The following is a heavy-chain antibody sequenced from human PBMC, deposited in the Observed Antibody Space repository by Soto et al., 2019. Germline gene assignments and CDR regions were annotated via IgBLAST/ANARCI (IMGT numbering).Heavy chain of an antibody. CDR2: ISSSSSYI. CDR3: ARDHILVYYYGMDV. CDR1: GFTFSSYS. J-gene: IGHJ6*02. D-gene: IGHD2-21*01. V-gene: IGHV3-21*01. Sequence: EVQLVESGGGLVKPGGSLRLSCAASGFTFSSYSMNWVRQAPGKGLEWVSSISSSSSYIYYADSVKGRFTISRDNAKNSLYLQMNSLRAEDTAVYYCARDHILVYYYGMDVWGQGTTVTVSS.